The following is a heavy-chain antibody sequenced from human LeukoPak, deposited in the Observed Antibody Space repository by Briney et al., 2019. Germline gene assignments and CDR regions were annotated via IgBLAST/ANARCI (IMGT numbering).Heavy chain of an antibody. CDR1: GFTFSSYS. CDR2: ISSSSSYI. Sequence: GGSLRLSCAASGFTFSSYSINWVRQAPGKGLEWVSSISSSSSYIYYADSVKGRFTISRDNAKNSLYLQMNSLRAEDTAVYYCARESSGWPYYYYYYMDVWGKGTTVTVSS. CDR3: ARESSGWPYYYYYYMDV. J-gene: IGHJ6*03. V-gene: IGHV3-21*01. D-gene: IGHD6-19*01.